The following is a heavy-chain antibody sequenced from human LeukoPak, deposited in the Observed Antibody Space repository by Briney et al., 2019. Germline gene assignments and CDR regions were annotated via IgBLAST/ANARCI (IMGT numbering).Heavy chain of an antibody. CDR3: ARLSYGDYEFDY. CDR1: GGSISSYY. D-gene: IGHD4-17*01. V-gene: IGHV4-59*08. Sequence: SETLSLTCTVSGGSISSYYWSWIRQPPGKGLEWIGYIYYSGSTNYNPSLKSRVTISVDTSKNQFSLKLSSVTAADTAVYYCARLSYGDYEFDYWGQGTLVTVSS. J-gene: IGHJ4*02. CDR2: IYYSGST.